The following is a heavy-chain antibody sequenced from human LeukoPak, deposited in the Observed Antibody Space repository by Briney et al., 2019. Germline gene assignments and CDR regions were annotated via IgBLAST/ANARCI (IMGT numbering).Heavy chain of an antibody. D-gene: IGHD5-18*01. CDR3: ARDTMRRGYSYEAPLD. CDR2: IYTSGST. J-gene: IGHJ4*02. V-gene: IGHV4-4*07. CDR1: GGSISSYY. Sequence: PSETLSLTCTVSGGSISSYYWSWIRQPAGKGLEWIGRIYTSGSTNYNPSLKSRVTMSVDTSKNQFSLKLSSVTAADTAVYYCARDTMRRGYSYEAPLDWGQGTLVTVSS.